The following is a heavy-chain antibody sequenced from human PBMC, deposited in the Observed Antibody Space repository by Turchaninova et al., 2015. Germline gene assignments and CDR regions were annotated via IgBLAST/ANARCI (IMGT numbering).Heavy chain of an antibody. CDR1: GYTFTGSY. V-gene: IGHV1-2*06. J-gene: IGHJ5*02. CDR3: ARSGAVAGKNWFDP. Sequence: QVQLVQSGAEVKKPGASVKVSCKASGYTFTGSYIPWVRQAPGQGLEWMGRVNPKSGGKNFEQKFKGRGTGTRDTSISTAFMELSGLRSDDTAVYYCARSGAVAGKNWFDPWGQGTLVTVSS. CDR2: VNPKSGGK. D-gene: IGHD6-19*01.